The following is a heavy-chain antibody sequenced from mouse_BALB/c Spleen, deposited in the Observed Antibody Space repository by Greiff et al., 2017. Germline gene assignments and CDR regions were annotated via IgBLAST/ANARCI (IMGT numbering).Heavy chain of an antibody. V-gene: IGHV14-3*02. Sequence: EVQLQQSGAELVKPGASVKLSCTASGFNIKDTYMHWVKQRPEQGLEWIGRIDPANGNTKYDPKFQGKATITADTSSNTAYLQLSSLTSEDTAVYYCATPVPSNWAWFAYWGQGTLVTVAA. D-gene: IGHD4-1*01. CDR3: ATPVPSNWAWFAY. CDR1: GFNIKDTY. CDR2: IDPANGNT. J-gene: IGHJ3*01.